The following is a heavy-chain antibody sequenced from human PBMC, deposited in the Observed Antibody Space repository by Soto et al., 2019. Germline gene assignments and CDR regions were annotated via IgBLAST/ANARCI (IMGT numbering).Heavy chain of an antibody. D-gene: IGHD3-9*01. CDR2: IFSNDEK. J-gene: IGHJ4*02. CDR3: ARIRDYDILTGYYIDY. V-gene: IGHV2-26*01. Sequence: SGPTLVNPTETLTLTCTVSGFSLSNARMGVSWIRQPPGKALEWLAHIFSNDEKSYSTSLKSRLTISKDTSKSQVVLTMTNMDPVDTATYYCARIRDYDILTGYYIDYWGQGTLVTVSS. CDR1: GFSLSNARMG.